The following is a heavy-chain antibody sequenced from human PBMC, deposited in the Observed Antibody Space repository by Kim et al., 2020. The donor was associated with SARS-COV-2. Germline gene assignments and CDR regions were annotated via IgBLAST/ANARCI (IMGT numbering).Heavy chain of an antibody. J-gene: IGHJ5*02. Sequence: SETLSLTCTVSGGSISSYYWSWIRQPPGKGLEWIGYIYYSGSTNYNPSLKSRVTISVDTSKNQFSLKLSSVTAADTAVYYCARVVREYSYGSKENWFDPWGQGTLVTVSS. CDR2: IYYSGST. CDR3: ARVVREYSYGSKENWFDP. D-gene: IGHD5-18*01. V-gene: IGHV4-59*01. CDR1: GGSISSYY.